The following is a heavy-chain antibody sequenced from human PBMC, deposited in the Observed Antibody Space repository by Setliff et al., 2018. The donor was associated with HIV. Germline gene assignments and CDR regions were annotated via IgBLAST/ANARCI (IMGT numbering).Heavy chain of an antibody. D-gene: IGHD6-25*01. CDR2: INPTSGGT. CDR3: ARYSPRGYTLTGPY. CDR1: GYTFTSYG. J-gene: IGHJ4*02. V-gene: IGHV1-2*02. Sequence: ASVKVSCKASGYTFTSYGISWVRQAPGQGLEWMGWINPTSGGTTYAQKFQGRVTMTRDTSISTAYMELSRLRSDDTAVYYCARYSPRGYTLTGPYWGQGTLVTVSS.